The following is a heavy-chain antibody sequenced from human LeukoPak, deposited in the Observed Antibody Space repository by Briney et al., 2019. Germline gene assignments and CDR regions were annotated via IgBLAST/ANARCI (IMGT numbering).Heavy chain of an antibody. CDR1: GGSFSGYY. D-gene: IGHD3-10*01. J-gene: IGHJ6*02. Sequence: PSETLSLTCAVYGGSFSGYYWSWIRQPPGKGLEWIGEINHSGSTNYNPSLKSRVTISVDTSKKQFSLKLSSVTAADTAVYYCARGLSGSGSYYLFPYYGMDVWGQGTTVTVSS. CDR3: ARGLSGSGSYYLFPYYGMDV. V-gene: IGHV4-34*01. CDR2: INHSGST.